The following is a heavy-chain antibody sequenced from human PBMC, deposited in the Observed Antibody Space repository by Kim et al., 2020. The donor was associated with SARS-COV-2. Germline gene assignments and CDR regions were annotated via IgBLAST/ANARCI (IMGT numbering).Heavy chain of an antibody. CDR1: GFTFNSYA. CDR2: ISGSSDST. V-gene: IGHV3-23*01. J-gene: IGHJ5*02. Sequence: GGSLRLSCAASGFTFNSYAMSWVRQAPGKGLEWVSTISGSSDSTHYADFVKGRFTISRDNSKNTVYLQMNSLRAEDTAVYYCAKESVITIYPGRFDPWGQGTLVTVSS. D-gene: IGHD3-9*01. CDR3: AKESVITIYPGRFDP.